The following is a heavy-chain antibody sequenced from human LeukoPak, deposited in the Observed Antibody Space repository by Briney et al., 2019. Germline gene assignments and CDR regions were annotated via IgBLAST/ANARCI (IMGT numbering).Heavy chain of an antibody. D-gene: IGHD3-22*01. CDR3: SRGADKSMIVAPFFDY. CDR1: GGSFSVYY. J-gene: IGHJ4*02. V-gene: IGHV4-34*01. Sequence: SETLSLTCAVYGGSFSVYYWSWIRPPPGEGLEWIGEINHSGSTNSNPSLKSRVTISVDTSKNQFSLKLSSVTAADTAVYYCSRGADKSMIVAPFFDYGGQGTLVTVSS. CDR2: INHSGST.